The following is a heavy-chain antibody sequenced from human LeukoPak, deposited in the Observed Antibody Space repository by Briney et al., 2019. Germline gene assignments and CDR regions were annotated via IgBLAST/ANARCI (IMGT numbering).Heavy chain of an antibody. CDR1: GGSISSSSYY. V-gene: IGHV4-39*01. Sequence: PSETLSLTCTVSGGSISSSSYYWGWIRQPPGKGLEWIGSIYYSGSTYYNPSLKSRVTISVDTSKNQFSLKLSSVTAADTAVYYCARRERFACWIDPWGQGTLVTVSS. CDR2: IYYSGST. CDR3: ARRERFACWIDP. J-gene: IGHJ5*02. D-gene: IGHD3-10*01.